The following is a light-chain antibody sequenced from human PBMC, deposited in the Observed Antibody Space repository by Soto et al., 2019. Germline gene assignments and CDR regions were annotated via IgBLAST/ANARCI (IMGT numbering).Light chain of an antibody. CDR1: QSVSSSY. V-gene: IGKV3-15*01. CDR3: QQYNNWVRT. CDR2: GAS. Sequence: ESVSTQSPRTLSLSPGERASRSCRASQSVSSSYLAWYQQKPGQAPRLLIYGASTRATGIPARFSGSGSGTECTLIISSLQSEDSAVDYGQQYNNWVRTFAQGTKVDIK. J-gene: IGKJ1*01.